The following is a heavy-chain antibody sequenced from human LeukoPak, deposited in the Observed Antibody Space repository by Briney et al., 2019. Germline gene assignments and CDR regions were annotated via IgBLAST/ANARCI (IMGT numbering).Heavy chain of an antibody. CDR2: ISGSGGST. V-gene: IGHV3-23*01. J-gene: IGHJ4*02. CDR3: AKDWGFIVGAIHFDY. D-gene: IGHD1-26*01. Sequence: PGGSLRLSCAASGFTFSSYAMSWVRQAPGKGLEWVSAISGSGGSTYYADSVKGRFTISRDNAKNSLYLQMNSLRAEDTAVYYCAKDWGFIVGAIHFDYWGQGTLVTVSS. CDR1: GFTFSSYA.